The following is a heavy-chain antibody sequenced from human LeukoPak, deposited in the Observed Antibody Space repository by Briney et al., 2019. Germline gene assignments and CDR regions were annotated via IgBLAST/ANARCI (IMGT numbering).Heavy chain of an antibody. J-gene: IGHJ5*02. D-gene: IGHD3-22*01. V-gene: IGHV3-53*05. Sequence: GGSLRLSCAASGFTVSSNYMSWVRQAPGKGLEWVSVIYSGGSTSYAQKFQGRVTMTRDTSTSTVYMELSSLRSEDTAVYYCAREGVEYDSSGYYAWFDPWGQGTLVTVSS. CDR1: GFTVSSNY. CDR2: IYSGGST. CDR3: AREGVEYDSSGYYAWFDP.